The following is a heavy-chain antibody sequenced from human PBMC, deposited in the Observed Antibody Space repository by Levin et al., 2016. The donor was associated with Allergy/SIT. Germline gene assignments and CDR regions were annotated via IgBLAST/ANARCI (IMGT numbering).Heavy chain of an antibody. V-gene: IGHV4-34*01. CDR3: ARDREGIVGCSDGSCDYFDY. J-gene: IGHJ4*02. Sequence: SETLSLTCAVYGGSFSGYSWNWIRQSPGKGLEWIGEIYNGGGTNYDSSLKSRVTISLDTPKNQFSLQLSSVTAADTAMYYCARDREGIVGCSDGSCDYFDYWGQGILVTVSS. D-gene: IGHD2-15*01. CDR2: IYNGGGT. CDR1: GGSFSGYS.